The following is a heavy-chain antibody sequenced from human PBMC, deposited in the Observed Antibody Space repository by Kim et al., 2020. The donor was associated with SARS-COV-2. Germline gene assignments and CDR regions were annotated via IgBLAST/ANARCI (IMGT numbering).Heavy chain of an antibody. Sequence: ASVKVSCKASGYTFTSYGISWVRQAPGQGLEWMGWISAYNGNTNYAQKLQGRVTMTTDPSTSTAYMELRSLTSDDTAVYYCARDWGTVVVPPAQFDYWGQGTLVTVSP. D-gene: IGHD2-2*01. J-gene: IGHJ4*02. CDR2: ISAYNGNT. CDR3: ARDWGTVVVPPAQFDY. V-gene: IGHV1-18*04. CDR1: GYTFTSYG.